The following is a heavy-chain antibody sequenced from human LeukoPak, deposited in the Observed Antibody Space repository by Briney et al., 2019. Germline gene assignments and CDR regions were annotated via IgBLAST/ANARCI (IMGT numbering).Heavy chain of an antibody. J-gene: IGHJ4*02. CDR2: INAGNGNT. CDR1: GYTFTSYA. Sequence: ASVKVSCKASGYTFTSYAMHWVRQAPGQRLEWMGWINAGNGNTKYSQKFQGRVTITRDTSASTAYMELSSLRSEDTAVYYCARDWDPMWFGELFPYWGRGTLVTVSS. D-gene: IGHD3-10*01. V-gene: IGHV1-3*01. CDR3: ARDWDPMWFGELFPY.